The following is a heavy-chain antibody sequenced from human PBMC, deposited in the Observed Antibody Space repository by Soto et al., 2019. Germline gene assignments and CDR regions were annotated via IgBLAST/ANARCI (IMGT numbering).Heavy chain of an antibody. J-gene: IGHJ4*02. CDR2: ISSSSSYI. D-gene: IGHD2-15*01. CDR1: GFTFSTYS. V-gene: IGHV3-21*01. CDR3: ARGSRYCSGGSCYSSAYY. Sequence: TGGSLRLSCAASGFTFSTYSMNWVRQAPGEGLEWVSSISSSSSYIYYADSVKGRFTISRDNAKNSLYLQMNSLRAEDTAVYYCARGSRYCSGGSCYSSAYYWGQGTLVTVSS.